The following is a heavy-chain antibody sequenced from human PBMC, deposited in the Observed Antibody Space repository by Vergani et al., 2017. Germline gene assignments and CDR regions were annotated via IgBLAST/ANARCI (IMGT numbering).Heavy chain of an antibody. J-gene: IGHJ4*02. Sequence: EVQLVQSGAEVKKPGESLRISCKGSGYSFTSYWISWVRQMPGKGLEWMGRVDPSDSYTNYSPYFQGHVTISADKAIIAAYLQWSSLKASDTAMYYCARGRYYGSGAVDYWGQGTLVTVSS. CDR3: ARGRYYGSGAVDY. D-gene: IGHD3-10*01. CDR1: GYSFTSYW. CDR2: VDPSDSYT. V-gene: IGHV5-10-1*03.